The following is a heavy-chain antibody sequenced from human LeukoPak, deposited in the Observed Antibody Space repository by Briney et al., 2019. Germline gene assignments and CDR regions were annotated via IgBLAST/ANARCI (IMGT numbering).Heavy chain of an antibody. J-gene: IGHJ3*02. V-gene: IGHV1-2*02. CDR2: INPNSGGT. CDR3: ARDSRFLKDAFDI. CDR1: GYTFTGYY. Sequence: SVKVSCKASGYTFTGYYMHWVRQAPGQGLEWMGWINPNSGGTNYAQKFQGRVTMTRDTSITTAYMELSRLRSDDTAVYYCARDSRFLKDAFDIWGQGTMVTVSS. D-gene: IGHD3-3*01.